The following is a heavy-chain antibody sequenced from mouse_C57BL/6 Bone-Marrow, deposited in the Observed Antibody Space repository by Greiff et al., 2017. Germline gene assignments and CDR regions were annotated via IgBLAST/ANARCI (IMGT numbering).Heavy chain of an antibody. J-gene: IGHJ2*01. D-gene: IGHD1-1*01. V-gene: IGHV1-61*01. CDR2: IYPSDSET. Sequence: QVQLQQPGAELVRPGSSVKLSCKASGYTFTSYWMDWVKQRPGQGLEWIGNIYPSDSETHYNQKFKDKATLNVDKSSSTAYMQLSSLTSEDSAVYYCARSDYYGSGDYWGQGTTLTVSS. CDR3: ARSDYYGSGDY. CDR1: GYTFTSYW.